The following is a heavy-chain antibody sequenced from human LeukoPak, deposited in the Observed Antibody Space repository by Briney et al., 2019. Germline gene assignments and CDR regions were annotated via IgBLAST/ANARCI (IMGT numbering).Heavy chain of an antibody. CDR2: IDYSGRTT. CDR1: GFTLSLYQ. Sequence: GGSLRLSCVASGFTLSLYQMDWVRQAPGKGLEWVAYIDYSGRTTYYAASVRGRFTISRDNAKNSLYLQMNNLRADDTAVYFCARDGTTDRYNWFDSWGQGALVTVSS. CDR3: ARDGTTDRYNWFDS. V-gene: IGHV3-48*03. J-gene: IGHJ5*01. D-gene: IGHD1-1*01.